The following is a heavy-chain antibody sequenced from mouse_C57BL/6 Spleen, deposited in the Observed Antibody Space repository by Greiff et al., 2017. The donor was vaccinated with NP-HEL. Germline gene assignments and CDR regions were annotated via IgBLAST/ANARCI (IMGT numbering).Heavy chain of an antibody. V-gene: IGHV5-17*01. Sequence: DVKLVESGGGLVKPGGSLKLSCAASGFTFSDYGMHWVRQAPEKGLEWVAYISSGSSTIYYADTVKGRFTISRDNAKNTLFLQMTSLRSEDTAMYYCARKPYDYGSSYGYFDVWGTGTTVTVSS. J-gene: IGHJ1*03. D-gene: IGHD1-1*01. CDR3: ARKPYDYGSSYGYFDV. CDR1: GFTFSDYG. CDR2: ISSGSSTI.